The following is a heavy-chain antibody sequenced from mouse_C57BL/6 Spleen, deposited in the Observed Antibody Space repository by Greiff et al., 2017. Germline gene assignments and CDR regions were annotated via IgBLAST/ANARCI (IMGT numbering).Heavy chain of an antibody. V-gene: IGHV1-5*01. J-gene: IGHJ4*01. CDR1: GYTFTSYW. CDR3: TFYGYDGDYYAMDY. CDR2: IYPGNSDT. Sequence: VHVKQSGTVLARPGASVKMSCKTSGYTFTSYWMHWVKQRPGQGLEWIGAIYPGNSDTSYNQKFKGKAKLTAVTSASTAYMELSSLTNEDSAVYYCTFYGYDGDYYAMDYWGQGTSVTVSS. D-gene: IGHD2-2*01.